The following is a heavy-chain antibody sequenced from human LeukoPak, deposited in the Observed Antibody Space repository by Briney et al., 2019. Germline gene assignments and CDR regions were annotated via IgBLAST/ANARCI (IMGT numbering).Heavy chain of an antibody. J-gene: IGHJ4*02. CDR1: GYTFTSYG. Sequence: ASVKVSCKASGYTFTSYGISWVRQAPGQGLEWMGWISAYNGNTNYAQKLQGRVTMTTDTSTSTAYMELRSLRSDDTAVYYCARVVGATRVDLRPYSVYWGQGTLVTVSS. V-gene: IGHV1-18*01. CDR2: ISAYNGNT. D-gene: IGHD1-26*01. CDR3: ARVVGATRVDLRPYSVY.